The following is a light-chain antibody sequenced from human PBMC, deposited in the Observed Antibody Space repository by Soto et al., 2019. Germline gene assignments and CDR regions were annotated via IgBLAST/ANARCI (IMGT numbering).Light chain of an antibody. CDR2: DVS. V-gene: IGLV2-14*01. CDR1: SSDVGGYNY. Sequence: QSALTQPASVSGSPGQSITISCTGTSSDVGGYNYVSWYQQHPGKAPKLMIYDVSNRPSGVSNRFSGYKSGNTASLTISGLQAEDEADYYCSSYTSSRTPYVVFGGGTKLTVL. CDR3: SSYTSSRTPYVV. J-gene: IGLJ2*01.